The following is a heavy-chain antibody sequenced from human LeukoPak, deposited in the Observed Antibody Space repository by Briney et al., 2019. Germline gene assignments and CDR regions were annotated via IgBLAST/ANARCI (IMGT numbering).Heavy chain of an antibody. CDR3: ATKYGYSSGWYYDAFDV. Sequence: SETLSLTCTVSGGSISSSSYYWGWIRQPPGKGLEWIGYIQYSGSTKYYPALKSRATISVDTSKNQFSLKLSSVTAADTAVYYCATKYGYSSGWYYDAFDVWGQGTMVTVSS. D-gene: IGHD6-19*01. CDR1: GGSISSSSYY. CDR2: IQYSGST. J-gene: IGHJ3*01. V-gene: IGHV4-61*05.